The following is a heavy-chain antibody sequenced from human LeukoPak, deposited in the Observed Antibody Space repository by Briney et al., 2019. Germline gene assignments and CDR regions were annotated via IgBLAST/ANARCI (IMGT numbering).Heavy chain of an antibody. Sequence: GGSLRLSCAASGFTFSSYAMSWVRQAPGKGLEWVSAISGSGGSTYYADSVKGRFTISRDNSKNTLYLQMNSLRAEDTAVYYCAKRHAYGDYASRPLTDWGQGTLVTVSS. D-gene: IGHD4-17*01. V-gene: IGHV3-23*01. CDR2: ISGSGGST. J-gene: IGHJ4*02. CDR3: AKRHAYGDYASRPLTD. CDR1: GFTFSSYA.